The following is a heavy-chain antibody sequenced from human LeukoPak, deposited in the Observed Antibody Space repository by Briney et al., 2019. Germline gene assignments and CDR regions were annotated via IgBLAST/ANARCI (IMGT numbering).Heavy chain of an antibody. Sequence: GGSLRLSCAASGFTFSSYAMSWVRQAPGKGLEGVSAISGSGGSTYYADSVKGRFTISRDNSKNTLYLQMNSLRADDTAVYYCAKRRGLELTYYYHMDVWGKGTTVTISS. CDR2: ISGSGGST. CDR1: GFTFSSYA. J-gene: IGHJ6*03. D-gene: IGHD1-7*01. CDR3: AKRRGLELTYYYHMDV. V-gene: IGHV3-23*01.